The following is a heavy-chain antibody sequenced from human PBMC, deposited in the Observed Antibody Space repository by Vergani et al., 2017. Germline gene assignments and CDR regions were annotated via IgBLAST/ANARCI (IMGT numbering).Heavy chain of an antibody. V-gene: IGHV3-30*04. CDR1: GFTFSSYA. CDR3: ARAVDTAIYYMDV. J-gene: IGHJ6*03. CDR2: ISYDGSNK. D-gene: IGHD5-18*01. Sequence: QVQLVESGGGVVQPGRSLRLSCAASGFTFSSYAMHWVRQAPGKGLEWVAVISYDGSNKYYADSVKGRFTISRDNSKNTLYLQMNSLRAEDTAVYYCARAVDTAIYYMDVWGKGTTVTVSS.